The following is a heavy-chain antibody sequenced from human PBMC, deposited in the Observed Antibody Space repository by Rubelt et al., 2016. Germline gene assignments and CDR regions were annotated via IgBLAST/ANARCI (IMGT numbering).Heavy chain of an antibody. V-gene: IGHV3-23*01. CDR1: RFTFSSYA. CDR3: AKVVVGLATYDY. Sequence: EVQLLESGGDLVQPGGSLRLSCVASRFTFSSYAMSWVRQAPGKGLEWVSTIIGSGGSTFYADSVKGRFTISRDNSKNTLYLLMNSLRAEDTAVYYCAKVVVGLATYDYWGQGTLVTVSS. CDR2: IIGSGGST. D-gene: IGHD1-26*01. J-gene: IGHJ4*02.